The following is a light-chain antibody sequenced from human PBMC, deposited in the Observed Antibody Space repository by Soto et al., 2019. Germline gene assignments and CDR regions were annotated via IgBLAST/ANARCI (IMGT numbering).Light chain of an antibody. J-gene: IGKJ4*01. CDR1: QSISSY. CDR3: LQVNSFPLS. CDR2: AAS. Sequence: DIQITQSPSSLSASGGDGVTITCRASQSISSYLNWYQQKPGKAPKLLIYAASSLQSGVPSRFTGSGSGTDFTLTITSLQPEDFATYYCLQVNSFPLSFGGGTKVDIK. V-gene: IGKV1-39*01.